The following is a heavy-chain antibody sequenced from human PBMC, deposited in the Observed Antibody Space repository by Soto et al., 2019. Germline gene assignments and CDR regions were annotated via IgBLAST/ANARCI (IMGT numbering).Heavy chain of an antibody. CDR1: GESISSGGYY. D-gene: IGHD6-6*01. CDR3: ARASSSSSAADY. CDR2: IYDSERA. J-gene: IGHJ4*02. Sequence: QVQLQESGPGLVKPSQTLSLTCSVSGESISSGGYYWSWIRHHPGKGLEWIGYIYDSERAYYNPSLQSRVXXXMXXSKNHFAMRLSSVTAADTAVYYCARASSSSSAADYWGQGTLATVSS. V-gene: IGHV4-31*03.